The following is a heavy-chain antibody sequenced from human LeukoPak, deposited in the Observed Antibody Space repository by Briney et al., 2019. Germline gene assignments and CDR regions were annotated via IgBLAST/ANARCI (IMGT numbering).Heavy chain of an antibody. CDR1: GGSFSGYY. CDR3: ARTTVTTHDAFVI. Sequence: SETLSLTCAVYGGSFSGYYWSWIRQPPGKGLEWIGYIYYSGSTNYNPSLKSRVTISVDTSKNQFSLKLSSVTAADTAVYYCARTTVTTHDAFVIWGQGTMVTVSS. J-gene: IGHJ3*02. CDR2: IYYSGST. D-gene: IGHD4-17*01. V-gene: IGHV4-59*08.